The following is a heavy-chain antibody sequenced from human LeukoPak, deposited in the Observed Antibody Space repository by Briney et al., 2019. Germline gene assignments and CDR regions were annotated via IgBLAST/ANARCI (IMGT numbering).Heavy chain of an antibody. Sequence: ASVKVSCKASGYTFTGYYMHWVRQAPGQGLEWMGWINPNSGGTNNEQKFQGRVTMTRDTSISTAYMELSRLRFDDTAVYYCARGDVDTAMVTPDYWGREPWSPSPQ. CDR3: ARGDVDTAMVTPDY. D-gene: IGHD5-18*01. CDR1: GYTFTGYY. J-gene: IGHJ4*02. V-gene: IGHV1-2*02. CDR2: INPNSGGT.